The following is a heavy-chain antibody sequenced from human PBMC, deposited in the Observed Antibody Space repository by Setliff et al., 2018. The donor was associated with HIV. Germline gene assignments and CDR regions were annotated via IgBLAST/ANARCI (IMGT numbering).Heavy chain of an antibody. Sequence: SETLSLTCSVSGGSISSGSYYWAWIRQPAGKGPEWIGHIYTNGYTNYNPSLKSRVTISVDTSKNQFSLKLTSVTAADTAVYYCARAPPGIQNDAFDVWGQGTMVTVSS. V-gene: IGHV4-61*09. CDR1: GGSISSGSYY. J-gene: IGHJ3*01. CDR2: IYTNGYT. CDR3: ARAPPGIQNDAFDV.